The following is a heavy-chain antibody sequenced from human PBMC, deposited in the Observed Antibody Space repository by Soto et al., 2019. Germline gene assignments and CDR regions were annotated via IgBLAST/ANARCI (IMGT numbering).Heavy chain of an antibody. CDR1: GGSISSYY. CDR3: ARANHDILTGPKYDY. Sequence: SETLSLTCTVSGGSISSYYWSWIRQPPGKGLEWDGYIYYSGSTNYNPSLKSRVTISVDTSKNQFSLKLSSVAAADTAVYYGARANHDILTGPKYDYWGQGTMVTVYS. J-gene: IGHJ4*02. V-gene: IGHV4-59*01. D-gene: IGHD3-9*01. CDR2: IYYSGST.